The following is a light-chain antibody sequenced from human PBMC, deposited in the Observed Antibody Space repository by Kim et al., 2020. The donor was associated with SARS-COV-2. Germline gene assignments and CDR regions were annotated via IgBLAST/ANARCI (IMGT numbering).Light chain of an antibody. CDR3: QAWDSSTYYV. CDR1: KLGDKY. J-gene: IGLJ1*01. Sequence: SPGKTASITCSGDKLGDKYACWYQQKPGQSPVLVIYQDSKRPSGIPERFSGSNSGNTATLTISGTQAMDEADYYCQAWDSSTYYVFGTGTKVTV. CDR2: QDS. V-gene: IGLV3-1*01.